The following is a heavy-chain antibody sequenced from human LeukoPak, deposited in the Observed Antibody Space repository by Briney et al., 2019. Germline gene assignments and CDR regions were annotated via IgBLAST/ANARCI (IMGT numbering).Heavy chain of an antibody. CDR3: AXXXXXGSGSPNNNXPAXXXYXXXXDV. V-gene: IGHV4-4*07. Sequence: PSETLSLTCTVSGGSISSYYWSWIRQPAGKGLEWIGRIYTSGSTNYNPSLKSRVTMSVDTSKNQFSLKLSSVTAADTAVYYCAXXXXXGSGSPNNNXPAXXXYXXXXDVXXQXTXXXV. CDR1: GGSISSYY. J-gene: IGHJ6*02. D-gene: IGHD3-10*01. CDR2: IYTSGST.